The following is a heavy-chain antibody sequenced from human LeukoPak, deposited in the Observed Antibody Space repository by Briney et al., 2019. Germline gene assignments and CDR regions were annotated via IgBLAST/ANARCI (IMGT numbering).Heavy chain of an antibody. CDR2: IIPIFGTA. Sequence: SVKVSCKASGGTFSSYAISWVRQAPGQGLEWMGGIIPIFGTANYAQKFQGRVTITADESTSTAYMELSSLRSEDTAVYYCARVGIVSRMTTVTIFLGYWGQGTLVTVSS. CDR3: ARVGIVSRMTTVTIFLGY. J-gene: IGHJ4*02. CDR1: GGTFSSYA. D-gene: IGHD4-11*01. V-gene: IGHV1-69*01.